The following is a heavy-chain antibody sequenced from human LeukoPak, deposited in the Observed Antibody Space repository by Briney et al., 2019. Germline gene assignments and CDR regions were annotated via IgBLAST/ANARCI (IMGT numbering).Heavy chain of an antibody. D-gene: IGHD1-26*01. CDR3: AREIRRIVGAYAYAFDI. CDR1: GGTFSSYA. Sequence: ASVKVSCKASGGTFSSYAISWVRQAPGQGLEWMGIINPSGGSTSYAQKFQGRVTMTRDTSTSTVYMELSSLRSEDTAVYYCAREIRRIVGAYAYAFDIWGQGTMVTVSS. J-gene: IGHJ3*02. V-gene: IGHV1-46*01. CDR2: INPSGGST.